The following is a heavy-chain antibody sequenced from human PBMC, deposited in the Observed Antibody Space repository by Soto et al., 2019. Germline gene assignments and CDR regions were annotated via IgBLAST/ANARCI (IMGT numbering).Heavy chain of an antibody. J-gene: IGHJ4*02. CDR3: ARTGGYYDSSGYYYVEAGDY. CDR1: GYPFTGYG. Sequence: EASVKVSCKASGYPFTGYGITWVRQAPGQGLEGMGWFSVYNGNTNYAQKFQGRVTMTTDTSTSSAYMELKSLISDDTAVYYCARTGGYYDSSGYYYVEAGDYWGQGTQVTVSS. V-gene: IGHV1-18*01. CDR2: FSVYNGNT. D-gene: IGHD3-22*01.